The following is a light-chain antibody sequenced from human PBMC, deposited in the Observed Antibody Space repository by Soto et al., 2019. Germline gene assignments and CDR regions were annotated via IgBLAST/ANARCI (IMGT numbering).Light chain of an antibody. CDR3: SSYTNSGTVL. CDR1: SSDVGGYDY. J-gene: IGLJ2*01. V-gene: IGLV2-14*01. Sequence: QSALTQPASVSVSPGQSITISCTGTSSDVGGYDYVSWYQQYAGKAPKLTIYNVRNRPSGVFNRYSGSKSGNTASLTISGLQPEDEDDYYCSSYTNSGTVLFGGGTKVTVL. CDR2: NVR.